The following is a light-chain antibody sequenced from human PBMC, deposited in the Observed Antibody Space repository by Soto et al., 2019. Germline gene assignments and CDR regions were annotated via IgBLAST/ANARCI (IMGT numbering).Light chain of an antibody. V-gene: IGLV4-69*01. Sequence: QLVLTQSPSASASLGASVKLTCTLSSGHSSYAIAWHQQQPEKGPRYLMKLNSDGSHYKGGGIPDRFSGSSSGAERYLTISSLQSEDEADYYCQTWGTGIQVFGTGTKVTVL. J-gene: IGLJ1*01. CDR3: QTWGTGIQV. CDR2: LNSDGSH. CDR1: SGHSSYA.